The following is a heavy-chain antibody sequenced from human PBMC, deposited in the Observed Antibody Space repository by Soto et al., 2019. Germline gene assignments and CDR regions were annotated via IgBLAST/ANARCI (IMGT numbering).Heavy chain of an antibody. CDR3: AKLGGTMGEGRWLFGYGMDV. J-gene: IGHJ6*02. V-gene: IGHV3-23*01. D-gene: IGHD3-22*01. CDR2: ISGSGGST. Sequence: GGSLRLSCAASGFTFSSYAMSWVRQAPGKGLEWVSAISGSGGSTYYADSVKGRFTISRDNSKNTLYLQMNSLRAEDTAVYYCAKLGGTMGEGRWLFGYGMDVWGQGTTVTVSS. CDR1: GFTFSSYA.